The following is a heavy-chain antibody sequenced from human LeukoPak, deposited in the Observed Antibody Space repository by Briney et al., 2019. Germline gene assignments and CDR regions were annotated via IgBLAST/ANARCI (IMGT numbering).Heavy chain of an antibody. J-gene: IGHJ3*02. CDR2: INPSGGST. CDR3: ARDCSRGRSHGAFDI. CDR1: GYTFTSYY. D-gene: IGHD3-16*01. V-gene: IGHV1-46*01. Sequence: ASVKVSCKASGYTFTSYYMHWVRQAPGQGLEWVGIINPSGGSTSYAQKFQSRVTMTRDTSTSTVYMQLSSLRSEDTAVYYCARDCSRGRSHGAFDIRGQGTMVTVSS.